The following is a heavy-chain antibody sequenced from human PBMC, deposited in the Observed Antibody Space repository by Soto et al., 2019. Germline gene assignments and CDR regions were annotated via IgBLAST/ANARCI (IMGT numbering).Heavy chain of an antibody. J-gene: IGHJ6*02. V-gene: IGHV4-38-2*02. CDR3: ARGSGYDFYYYYYGMDV. CDR2: IYHSGNT. Sequence: SETLSLTCTVSGYSISSGYYWGWIRQPPGKGLEWIGIIYHSGNTYYNPSLKSRITISVDTSKNLFSLKLSSVTAADTAVYYCARGSGYDFYYYYYGMDVWGQGTTVTVSS. CDR1: GYSISSGYY. D-gene: IGHD5-12*01.